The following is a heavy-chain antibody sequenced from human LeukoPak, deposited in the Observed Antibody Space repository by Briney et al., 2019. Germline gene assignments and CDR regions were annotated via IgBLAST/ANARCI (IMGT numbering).Heavy chain of an antibody. CDR1: GGSFSGYY. D-gene: IGHD3-10*01. Sequence: MASETLSLTCAVYGGSFSGYYWSWIRQPPGKGLEWIGEINHSGSTNYNPSLKSRVTISVDTSKNQFSLKLSSVTAADTAVYYCASKRMVRGVIRGSGWFDPWGQGTLVTVSS. J-gene: IGHJ5*02. V-gene: IGHV4-34*01. CDR2: INHSGST. CDR3: ASKRMVRGVIRGSGWFDP.